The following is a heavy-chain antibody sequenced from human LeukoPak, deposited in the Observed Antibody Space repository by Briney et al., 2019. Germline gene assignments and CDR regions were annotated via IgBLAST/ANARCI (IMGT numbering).Heavy chain of an antibody. V-gene: IGHV4-34*01. CDR1: GGSFSGYY. D-gene: IGHD6-6*01. CDR3: ARGYSRQLGGLNCFDP. J-gene: IGHJ5*02. CDR2: INHSGST. Sequence: SETLSLTCAVYGGSFSGYYSSWIRPPPRKGLEWIGEINHSGSTNYNPSLQSRVTISVDTSKTQYSLKLRSVTAADTAVYYGARGYSRQLGGLNCFDPWGQGIMVTVAS.